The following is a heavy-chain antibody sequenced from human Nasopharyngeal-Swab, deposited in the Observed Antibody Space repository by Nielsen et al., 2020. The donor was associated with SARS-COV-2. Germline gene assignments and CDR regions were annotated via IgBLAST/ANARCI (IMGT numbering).Heavy chain of an antibody. J-gene: IGHJ4*02. V-gene: IGHV3-23*01. CDR1: GFTFSYYA. D-gene: IGHD1-7*01. CDR2: IVGDSSEI. Sequence: LSLTCAASGFTFSYYAMNWVRRAPGKGLEWVPGIVGDSSEIYYADSVKGRFTISRDNSKNTLYLQMNSLRAEDTAVYYCVASGTTVDWCQGTLVTVS. CDR3: VASGTTVD.